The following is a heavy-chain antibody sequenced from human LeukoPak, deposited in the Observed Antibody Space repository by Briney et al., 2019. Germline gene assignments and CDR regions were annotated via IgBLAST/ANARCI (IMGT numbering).Heavy chain of an antibody. V-gene: IGHV3-48*01. D-gene: IGHD2-8*02. CDR2: ISSSSSTI. CDR3: ARAAGGDY. J-gene: IGHJ4*02. CDR1: GDSINTKS. Sequence: ASETLSLTCTVSGDSINTKSYYWGWIRQPPGKGLEWVSYISSSSSTIYYADSVKGRFTISRDNAKNSLYLQMNSLRAEDTAVYYCARAAGGDYWGQGTLVTVSS.